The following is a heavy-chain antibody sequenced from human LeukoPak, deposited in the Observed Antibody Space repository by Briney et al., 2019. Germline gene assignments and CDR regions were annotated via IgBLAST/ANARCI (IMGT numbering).Heavy chain of an antibody. Sequence: ASVKVSCKASGYTFTGNYMHWVRQAPGQGLEWMGWINPDSGATNYAQKFQGRVTMTRDTSISTAYMELSRLRSDDTAVYYCARGSGCSSTSCYPEGYGMDVRGQGTTVTVSS. J-gene: IGHJ6*02. CDR2: INPDSGAT. V-gene: IGHV1-2*02. CDR3: ARGSGCSSTSCYPEGYGMDV. CDR1: GYTFTGNY. D-gene: IGHD2-2*01.